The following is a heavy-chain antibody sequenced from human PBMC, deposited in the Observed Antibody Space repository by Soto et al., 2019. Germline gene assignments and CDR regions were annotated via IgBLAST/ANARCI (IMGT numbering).Heavy chain of an antibody. J-gene: IGHJ3*02. CDR3: AVTMIVVGPFAFDI. CDR2: INPSGGST. Sequence: ASLNVSRKTSGYTLTSDYMHCVRQAPGQGLEWMGIINPSGGSTSYAQKFQGRVTMTRDTSTSTVYMELSSLRSEDTAVYYCAVTMIVVGPFAFDIWGQGTMVTVS. V-gene: IGHV1-46*01. D-gene: IGHD3-22*01. CDR1: GYTLTSDY.